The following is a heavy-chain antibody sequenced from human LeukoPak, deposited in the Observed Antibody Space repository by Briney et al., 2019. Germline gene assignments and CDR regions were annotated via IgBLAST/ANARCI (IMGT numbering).Heavy chain of an antibody. V-gene: IGHV4-30-4*08. Sequence: SSETLSLTCTVSGGSISSGDYYWSWIRQPPGKGLEWIGYIYYSGSTYYNPSLKSRVTISVDTSKNQFSLKLSSVTAADTAVYYCARDRIGVRGYSYGVPYYFDYWGQGTLVTVSS. CDR3: ARDRIGVRGYSYGVPYYFDY. CDR2: IYYSGST. CDR1: GGSISSGDYY. D-gene: IGHD5-18*01. J-gene: IGHJ4*02.